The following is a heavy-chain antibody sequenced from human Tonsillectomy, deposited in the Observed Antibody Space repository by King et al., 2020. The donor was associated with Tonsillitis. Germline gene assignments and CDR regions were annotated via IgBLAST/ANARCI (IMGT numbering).Heavy chain of an antibody. D-gene: IGHD5-12*01. V-gene: IGHV5-51*01. CDR1: GYRFTSYW. Sequence: QLVQSGAEVKKPGESLKISCKGSGYRFTSYWIGWVRQMPGKGLEWMGIIYPSYSDTRYSPSFQGQVTISADKSNSTAYLQWSSRKASDTAMYYCARQGSGYDNRAISIDCWGQGTLVTVSS. J-gene: IGHJ4*02. CDR2: IYPSYSDT. CDR3: ARQGSGYDNRAISIDC.